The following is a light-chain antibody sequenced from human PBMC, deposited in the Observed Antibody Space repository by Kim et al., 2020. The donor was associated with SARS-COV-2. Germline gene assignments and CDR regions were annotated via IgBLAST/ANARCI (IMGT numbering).Light chain of an antibody. CDR2: EAS. V-gene: IGKV1-5*03. CDR3: QQYDTYWT. J-gene: IGKJ1*01. CDR1: RMIGSW. Sequence: SASVGDRVPITCRARRMIGSWCAWYQQQPGKAPNLLIYEASSLKSGVPSRFSGSGSGTEFTLTISSLQPDDFATYYCQQYDTYWTFGQGTKVDIK.